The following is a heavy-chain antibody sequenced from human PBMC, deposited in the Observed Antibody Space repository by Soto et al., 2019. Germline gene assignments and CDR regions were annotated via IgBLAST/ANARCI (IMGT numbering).Heavy chain of an antibody. CDR1: GFTFSSYA. CDR2: ISGSGGST. CDR3: AKSYKGAHLEPPAYYYYGMDV. Sequence: GGSLRLSCAASGFTFSSYAMSWVRQAPGKGLEWVSAISGSGGSTYYADSVEGRFTISRDNSKNTLYLQMNSLRAKDTAVYYCAKSYKGAHLEPPAYYYYGMDVWGQGTTVTVSS. J-gene: IGHJ6*02. D-gene: IGHD3-10*01. V-gene: IGHV3-23*01.